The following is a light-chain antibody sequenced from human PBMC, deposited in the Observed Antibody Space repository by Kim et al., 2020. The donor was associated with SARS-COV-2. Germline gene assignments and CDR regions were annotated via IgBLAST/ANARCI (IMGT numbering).Light chain of an antibody. CDR2: GDG. V-gene: IGLV1-44*01. J-gene: IGLJ3*02. Sequence: QLVLTQPPSASGTPGQRVTISCSGSKSNVGNNPVNWYQQFPGTAPKLLIYGDGQRPSGVFDRFSGSNSGTSASLAIGGLHSEDEADYYCAAWDGSLNVWVFGGGTKLTVV. CDR3: AAWDGSLNVWV. CDR1: KSNVGNNP.